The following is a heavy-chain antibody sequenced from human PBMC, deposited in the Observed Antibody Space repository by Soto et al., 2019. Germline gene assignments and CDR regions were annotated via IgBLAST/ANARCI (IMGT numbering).Heavy chain of an antibody. CDR3: ARELGFCSSTNCYLGAFDI. J-gene: IGHJ3*02. Sequence: NPSETLSLTCTVSGGSIRSSYWSWIRQPAGKGLEWIGRFYNNGITNYNPSLKSRVTMSVDTSNNQFSLKLSSVTAADTAIYFCARELGFCSSTNCYLGAFDIWGQGTMVTVSS. CDR2: FYNNGIT. V-gene: IGHV4-4*07. CDR1: GGSIRSSY. D-gene: IGHD2-2*01.